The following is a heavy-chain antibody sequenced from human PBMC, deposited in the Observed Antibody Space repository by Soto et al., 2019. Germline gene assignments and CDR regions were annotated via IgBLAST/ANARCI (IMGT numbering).Heavy chain of an antibody. CDR2: IWYDGSNK. Sequence: PGGSLRLSCAASGFTFSSYGMHWVRQAPGKGLEWVAVIWYDGSNKYYADSVKGRFTISRDNSKNTLYLQMNSLRAEDTAVYYCAREYYYDSSGYYYVGYYGMDVWGQGTTVPVSS. V-gene: IGHV3-33*01. CDR1: GFTFSSYG. D-gene: IGHD3-22*01. J-gene: IGHJ6*02. CDR3: AREYYYDSSGYYYVGYYGMDV.